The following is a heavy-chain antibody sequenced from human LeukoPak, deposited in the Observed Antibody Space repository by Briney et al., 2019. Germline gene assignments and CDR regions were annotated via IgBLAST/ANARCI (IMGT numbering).Heavy chain of an antibody. V-gene: IGHV5-51*01. J-gene: IGHJ5*02. CDR3: ARQYYETLTGPNWFDA. CDR1: GYAFTNYW. D-gene: IGHD3-9*01. CDR2: ILPGDSDT. Sequence: GESLKISFKGSGYAFTNYWIGWVRQMPGKGLEWMGMILPGDSDTRYSPSFKGQVTMSVDKSISTAYLQWSSLKASDTAMYYCARQYYETLTGPNWFDAWGQGTLVTVSS.